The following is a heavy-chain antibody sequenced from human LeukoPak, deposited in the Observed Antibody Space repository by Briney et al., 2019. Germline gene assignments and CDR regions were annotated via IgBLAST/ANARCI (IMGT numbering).Heavy chain of an antibody. CDR2: ISAYNGDT. Sequence: ASVKVSCKASGYTFNHHGITWVRQAPGQGLEWMGWISAYNGDTIYAQEFQGRVTLTTDTSTTTAYMEVRSLRSDDTAIYYCTRDPSNTSGRYQYFDLWGRGTLVTVSS. CDR1: GYTFNHHG. J-gene: IGHJ2*01. CDR3: TRDPSNTSGRYQYFDL. D-gene: IGHD6-13*01. V-gene: IGHV1-18*01.